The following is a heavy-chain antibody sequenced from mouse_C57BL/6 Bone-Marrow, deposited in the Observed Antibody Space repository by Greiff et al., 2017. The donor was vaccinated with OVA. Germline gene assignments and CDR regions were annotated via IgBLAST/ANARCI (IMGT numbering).Heavy chain of an antibody. J-gene: IGHJ4*01. V-gene: IGHV1-15*01. CDR2: IDPETGGT. CDR1: GYTFTDYE. D-gene: IGHD2-1*01. Sequence: VQLQQSGAELVRPGASVTLSCKASGYTFTDYEMHWVKQTPVHGLEWIGAIDPETGGTAYNQKFKGKAILTADKSSSTAYMRLRSLTSEDSSVYYCSRGYRNYYAMDDWGQGTSVTVSS. CDR3: SRGYRNYYAMDD.